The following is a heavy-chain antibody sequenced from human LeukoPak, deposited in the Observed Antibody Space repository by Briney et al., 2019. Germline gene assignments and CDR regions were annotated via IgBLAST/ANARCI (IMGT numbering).Heavy chain of an antibody. CDR1: GDSINVSY. D-gene: IGHD4-17*01. Sequence: PSETLSLTCTVSGDSINVSYWSWIRQPPGEGLEWIAYMYNSGSTNYNPSLKSRVTISIDTSKNQFSLKLSSLTAADTAIYYCARGIESYGDYGYWGQGILVTVSS. J-gene: IGHJ4*02. CDR3: ARGIESYGDYGY. CDR2: MYNSGST. V-gene: IGHV4-59*01.